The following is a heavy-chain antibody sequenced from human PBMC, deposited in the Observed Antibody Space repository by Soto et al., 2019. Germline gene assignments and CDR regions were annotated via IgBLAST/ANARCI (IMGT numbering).Heavy chain of an antibody. Sequence: PGGSLRLSCAASGFTFSASDMHWVRQATGKGLEWVSAIGTRHDAYYADSVKGRFTTSRESAKNSLYLQMNSLRAEDTAVYYCARQASYWHGGGGWFDPWGQGILVTVSS. CDR2: IGTRHDA. J-gene: IGHJ5*02. D-gene: IGHD3-16*01. V-gene: IGHV3-13*01. CDR3: ARQASYWHGGGGWFDP. CDR1: GFTFSASD.